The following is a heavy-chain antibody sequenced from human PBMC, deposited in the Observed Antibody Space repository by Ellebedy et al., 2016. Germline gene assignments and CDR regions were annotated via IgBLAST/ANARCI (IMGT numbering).Heavy chain of an antibody. CDR1: GYSFTSYW. J-gene: IGHJ6*03. V-gene: IGHV5-51*01. D-gene: IGHD2-2*03. CDR3: ARFRGHCSSTSCYLEDYYYMDV. CDR2: IYPGDSDT. Sequence: GESLKISXKGSGYSFTSYWIGWVRQMPGKGLEWMGIIYPGDSDTRYSPSFQGQVTISADKSISTAYLQWSSLKASDTAMYYCARFRGHCSSTSCYLEDYYYMDVWGKGTTVTVSS.